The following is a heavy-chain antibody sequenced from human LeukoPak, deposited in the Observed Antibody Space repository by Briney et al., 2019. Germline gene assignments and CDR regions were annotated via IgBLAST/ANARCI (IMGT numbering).Heavy chain of an antibody. V-gene: IGHV3-21*01. CDR3: ARDYRIAAGKNAFDI. D-gene: IGHD6-13*01. J-gene: IGHJ3*02. CDR2: IDTSSRYI. CDR1: GFTFSSYT. Sequence: GGSLRLSCAASGFTFSSYTMTWVRQVPGKGLEWVSSIDTSSRYIYYADSLKGQFTISRDNAKNSLYLQMNSLGAEDTAVYYCARDYRIAAGKNAFDIWGQGTMVTVSS.